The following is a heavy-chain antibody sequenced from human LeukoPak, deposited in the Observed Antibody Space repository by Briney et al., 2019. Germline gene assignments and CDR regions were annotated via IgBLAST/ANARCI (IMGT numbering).Heavy chain of an antibody. CDR3: ARCYAVSYYYYYMDV. V-gene: IGHV1-69*13. CDR1: GGTFSSYA. J-gene: IGHJ6*03. D-gene: IGHD2-2*01. CDR2: IIPIFGTA. Sequence: SVKVSFKASGGTFSSYAISWVRQAPGQGLEWMGGIIPIFGTANYAQKFQGRVTITADESTSTAYMELSSLRSEDTAVYYCARCYAVSYYYYYMDVWGKGTTVTVSS.